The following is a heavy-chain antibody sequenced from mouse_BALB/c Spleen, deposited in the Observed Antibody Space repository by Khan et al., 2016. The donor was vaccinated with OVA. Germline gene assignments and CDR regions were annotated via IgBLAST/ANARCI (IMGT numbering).Heavy chain of an antibody. J-gene: IGHJ3*01. CDR3: ARRNYGPFAY. D-gene: IGHD1-1*01. CDR1: GFTFSSYA. Sequence: EVELVESGGGLVKPGGSLKLSCEASGFTFSSYAVSWVRQTPEKRLEWVATINSDGAYTYYQDSVKGRSTISRDNAMNTVYLQMSSLRSEDTAMYYCARRNYGPFAYWGQGTLVTVSA. CDR2: INSDGAYT. V-gene: IGHV5-9-3*01.